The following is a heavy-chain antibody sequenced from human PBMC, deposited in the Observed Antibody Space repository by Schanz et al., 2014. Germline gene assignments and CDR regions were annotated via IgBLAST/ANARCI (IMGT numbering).Heavy chain of an antibody. CDR3: VRVSFADPRLYRGMDRDIDY. D-gene: IGHD5-18*01. CDR1: GFSFSDYY. CDR2: INTGSNYI. J-gene: IGHJ4*02. Sequence: VQLLESGGGLVEPGGSLRLSCAASGFSFSDYYMSWIRQAPGKGLEWISFINTGSNYINYADSVKGRLTISRDDAKKSMYLQMNNLRAEDTAVYYCVRVSFADPRLYRGMDRDIDYWGQGTLVTVSS. V-gene: IGHV3-11*06.